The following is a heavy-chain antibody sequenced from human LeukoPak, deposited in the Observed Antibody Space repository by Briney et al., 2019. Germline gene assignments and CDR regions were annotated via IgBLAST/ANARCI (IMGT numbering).Heavy chain of an antibody. Sequence: GGSLRLSCAASGFTVSTNYMNWVRQAPGKGLEWVSVIYGGGSTYYADSVKGRFTISRDKSKNTLYLQMDRLRADDTAIYYCARASPPYNWFDPWGQGTLVAVSS. CDR1: GFTVSTNY. CDR2: IYGGGST. J-gene: IGHJ5*02. V-gene: IGHV3-66*01. CDR3: ARASPPYNWFDP.